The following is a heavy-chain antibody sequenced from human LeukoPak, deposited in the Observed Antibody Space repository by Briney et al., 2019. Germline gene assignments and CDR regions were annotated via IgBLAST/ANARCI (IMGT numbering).Heavy chain of an antibody. CDR2: IYSGGST. Sequence: GRSLRLSCAASGFTFSSYGIHWVRQAPGKGLEWVSVIYSGGSTYYADSVKGRFTISRDNSKNTLYLQMNSLRAEDTAVYHCARDAGGYGMDVWGQGTTVTVSS. CDR1: GFTFSSYG. CDR3: ARDAGGYGMDV. V-gene: IGHV3-66*01. J-gene: IGHJ6*02. D-gene: IGHD2-8*02.